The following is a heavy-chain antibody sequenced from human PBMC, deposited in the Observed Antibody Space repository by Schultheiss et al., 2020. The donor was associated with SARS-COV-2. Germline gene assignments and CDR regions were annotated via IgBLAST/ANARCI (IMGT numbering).Heavy chain of an antibody. Sequence: SETLSLTCTVSGGSISSFSYYWGWIRQRPGEGLEWFGSIYYSGRTCSYPSHKSRVTISVDTSNNQFSLTLTSVTAADTAVYYCARRIQESGYNGDRNWLDSWGRGILVTVSS. V-gene: IGHV4-39*01. CDR1: GGSISSFSYY. J-gene: IGHJ5*01. CDR2: IYYSGRT. D-gene: IGHD6-25*01. CDR3: ARRIQESGYNGDRNWLDS.